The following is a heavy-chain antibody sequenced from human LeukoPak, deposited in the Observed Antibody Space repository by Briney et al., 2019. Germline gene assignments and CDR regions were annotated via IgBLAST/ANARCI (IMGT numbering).Heavy chain of an antibody. CDR1: GFTFSSYA. V-gene: IGHV3-64D*09. CDR3: VKGGIVVLISAFDI. Sequence: GGSLRLSCSASGFTFSSYAMHWVRQAPGKGLEYVSAISTYGGSTYYTDSVKGRFSISRDNSKNTLYLQMSSLRPEDTAVYYCVKGGIVVLISAFDIWGQGTMVTVSS. CDR2: ISTYGGST. J-gene: IGHJ3*02. D-gene: IGHD3-22*01.